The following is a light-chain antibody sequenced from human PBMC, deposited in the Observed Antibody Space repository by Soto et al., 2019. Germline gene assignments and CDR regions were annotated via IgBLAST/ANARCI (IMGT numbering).Light chain of an antibody. CDR1: QSVSSN. CDR2: GTS. Sequence: VMTQSPAILSVSPGEGATLSCRASQSVSSNLAWYQQKAGQAPRLLIDGTSTRATGTPDRFSGSGSGTAFTLTISRLQSEDSAVYYCQQYNDWPYTFGQGTKLEIK. CDR3: QQYNDWPYT. J-gene: IGKJ2*01. V-gene: IGKV3-15*01.